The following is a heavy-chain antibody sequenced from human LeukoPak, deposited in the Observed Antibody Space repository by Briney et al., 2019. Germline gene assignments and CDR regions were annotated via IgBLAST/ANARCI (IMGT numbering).Heavy chain of an antibody. CDR1: GFTFSSYG. D-gene: IGHD6-13*01. J-gene: IGHJ3*02. Sequence: PGGSLRLSCAASGFTFSSYGMHWVRQAPGKGLEWVAFIRYDGSNKYYADSVKGRFTISRDNSKNTLYLQMNSLRAEDTAVCYCAKDAGLYSSDAFDIWGQGTMVTVSS. V-gene: IGHV3-30*02. CDR3: AKDAGLYSSDAFDI. CDR2: IRYDGSNK.